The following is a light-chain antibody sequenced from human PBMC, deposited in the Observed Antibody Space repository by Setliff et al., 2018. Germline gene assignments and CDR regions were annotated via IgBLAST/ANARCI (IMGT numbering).Light chain of an antibody. CDR2: EAS. J-gene: IGKJ1*01. V-gene: IGKV1-5*03. CDR3: QQYENFWT. CDR1: QNINTR. Sequence: DIQMTQSPSTLSASVGDRVTITCRASQNINTRLAWHQQKPGKAPKVLSYEASNLKSGVPSRFSGSGSGTEFTLTISSLQPDDFATYYCQQYENFWTFGQGTKVDIK.